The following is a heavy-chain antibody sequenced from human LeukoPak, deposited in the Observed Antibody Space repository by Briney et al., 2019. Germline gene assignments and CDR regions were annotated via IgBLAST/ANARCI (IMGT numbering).Heavy chain of an antibody. V-gene: IGHV3-30*03. CDR2: ISYDGSNK. D-gene: IGHD3-3*01. J-gene: IGHJ6*02. CDR3: ARDLPYDFWSGYYYYGMDV. CDR1: GFTFSSYG. Sequence: GGSLRLSCAASGFTFSSYGMHWVRQAPGKGLERVAVISYDGSNKYYADSVKGRFTISRDNSKNTLYLQMNSLRAEDTAVYYCARDLPYDFWSGYYYYGMDVWGQGTTVTVSS.